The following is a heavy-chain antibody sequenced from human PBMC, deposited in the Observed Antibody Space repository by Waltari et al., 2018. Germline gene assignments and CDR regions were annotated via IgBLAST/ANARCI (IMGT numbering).Heavy chain of an antibody. CDR2: ISYTGAT. D-gene: IGHD3-16*01. J-gene: IGHJ3*01. Sequence: QLHLQESGPGLVKPSETLSLTCSVSGGSITNNRHYWGWIRQPPGKGLEWAATISYTGATYNDPSLKSRVTISGDTSKNQFSLKLNSVTAAATAVYYCATYVGASIGTAAFDVWGQGTMVTVSS. CDR1: GGSITNNRHY. V-gene: IGHV4-39*01. CDR3: ATYVGASIGTAAFDV.